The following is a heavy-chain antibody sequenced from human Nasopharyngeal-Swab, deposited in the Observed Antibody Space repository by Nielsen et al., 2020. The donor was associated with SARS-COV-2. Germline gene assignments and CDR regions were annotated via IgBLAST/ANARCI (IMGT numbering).Heavy chain of an antibody. Sequence: GESLNIPCAASGFTFRSYAIRWVRQAPGKGLEWVSVISGSDHTTQHPDSVKGRFTISRDNSKNTVNLQMNSLRLEDTAIYYCAKDRDSGDDSDDYYHYYGMDVWGQGTTVTVFS. CDR3: AKDRDSGDDSDDYYHYYGMDV. CDR1: GFTFRSYA. CDR2: ISGSDHTT. D-gene: IGHD5-12*01. J-gene: IGHJ6*02. V-gene: IGHV3-23*01.